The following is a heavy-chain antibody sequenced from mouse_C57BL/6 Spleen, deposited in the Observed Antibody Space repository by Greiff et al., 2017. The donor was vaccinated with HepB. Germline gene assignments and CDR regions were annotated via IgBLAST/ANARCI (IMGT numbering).Heavy chain of an antibody. J-gene: IGHJ4*01. CDR1: GYTFTDYY. CDR3: ARSDQKGVEY. Sequence: VEPGASVKISCKASGYTFTDYYMNWVKQSHGKSLEWIGDINPNNGGTSYNQKFKGKATLTVDKSSSTAYMEIRSLTSEDSAVSYCARSDQKGVEYWGQGTSVTVSS. V-gene: IGHV1-26*01. CDR2: INPNNGGT.